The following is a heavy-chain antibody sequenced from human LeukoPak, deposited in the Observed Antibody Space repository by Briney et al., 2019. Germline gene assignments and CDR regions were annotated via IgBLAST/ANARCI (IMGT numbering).Heavy chain of an antibody. CDR3: ARAEIKLYNQRRYYFDY. CDR2: INHSGST. V-gene: IGHV4-34*01. Sequence: SETLSLTCAVYGGSFSGYYWSWIRQPPGKGLEWIGEINHSGSTNYNPSLKSRVTISVDTSKNQFSLKLSSVTAADTAVYYCARAEIKLYNQRRYYFDYWGQGALVTVSS. J-gene: IGHJ4*02. CDR1: GGSFSGYY. D-gene: IGHD3-16*02.